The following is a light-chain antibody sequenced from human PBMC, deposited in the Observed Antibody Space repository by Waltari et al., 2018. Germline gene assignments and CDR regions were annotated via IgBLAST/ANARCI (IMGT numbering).Light chain of an antibody. CDR3: VQTITFPWT. CDR2: GGS. CDR1: QSLLHSNGNTY. V-gene: IGKV2-40*01. Sequence: DDVMTQTPLSLPITPGEPASISCRSSQSLLHSNGNTYLHWYLQKPGQSPQLLIYGGSNSASGVPDRFSGSGSCTDFTLKISKVEAEDVGVYYCVQTITFPWTFGQGTKVEIK. J-gene: IGKJ1*01.